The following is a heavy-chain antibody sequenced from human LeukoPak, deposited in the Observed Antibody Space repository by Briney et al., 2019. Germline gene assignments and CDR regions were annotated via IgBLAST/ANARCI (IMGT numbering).Heavy chain of an antibody. CDR1: GGSISSGSYY. Sequence: PSETLSLTCTASGGSISSGSYYWSWIRQPAGKGLEWIGRIYTSGSTNYNPSLKSRVTISVDTSKNQFSLRLSSVTAADTAVYYCARDQRYYYGSGSYYNVFDYWGQGTLVTVSS. J-gene: IGHJ4*02. CDR3: ARDQRYYYGSGSYYNVFDY. CDR2: IYTSGST. D-gene: IGHD3-10*01. V-gene: IGHV4-61*02.